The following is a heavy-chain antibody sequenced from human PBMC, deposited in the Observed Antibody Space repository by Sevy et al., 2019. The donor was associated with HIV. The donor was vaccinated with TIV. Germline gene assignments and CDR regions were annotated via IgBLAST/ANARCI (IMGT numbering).Heavy chain of an antibody. Sequence: GGSLRLSCAASGFTFSSYGMHWVRQAPGKGLEWVAFIRYAGGYKYDADSVKGRFTISRDNSKNTLYLQINSLRTEDTALYYCARVQQLDDWGQGTLVTVSS. J-gene: IGHJ4*02. V-gene: IGHV3-30*02. CDR3: ARVQQLDD. CDR1: GFTFSSYG. CDR2: IRYAGGYK. D-gene: IGHD6-13*01.